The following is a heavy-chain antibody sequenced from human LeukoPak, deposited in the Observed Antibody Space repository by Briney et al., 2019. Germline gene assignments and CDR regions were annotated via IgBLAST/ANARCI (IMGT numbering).Heavy chain of an antibody. CDR3: TSDGGWYFNY. V-gene: IGHV1-2*02. CDR1: GYPFTTYY. Sequence: ASVNVSCKASGYPFTTYYMHWVRQAPGQGLEWMGWINPNSGGTNYAQKFQGRVTVTRDTSISTAYMELSGLRSDDTAVYYCTSDGGWYFNYWGQGSLVTVSS. CDR2: INPNSGGT. J-gene: IGHJ4*02. D-gene: IGHD6-19*01.